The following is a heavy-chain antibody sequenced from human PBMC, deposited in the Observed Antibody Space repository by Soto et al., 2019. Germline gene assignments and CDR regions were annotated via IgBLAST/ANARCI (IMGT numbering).Heavy chain of an antibody. D-gene: IGHD3-9*01. CDR3: ARGDILTGYSNVDY. CDR1: GYTFTSYA. Sequence: GASVKVSCKASGYTFTSYAMHWVRQAPGQRLEWMGWINAGNCNTKYSQKFQGRVTITRDTSASTAYMELSSLRSEDTFVYYCARGDILTGYSNVDYWGQGTLVTVSS. J-gene: IGHJ4*02. CDR2: INAGNCNT. V-gene: IGHV1-3*01.